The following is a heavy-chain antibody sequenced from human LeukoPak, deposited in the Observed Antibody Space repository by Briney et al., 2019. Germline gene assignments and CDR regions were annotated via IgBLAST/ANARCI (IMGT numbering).Heavy chain of an antibody. J-gene: IGHJ4*02. CDR2: ISYDGSNK. CDR3: AKSLGGTFDY. D-gene: IGHD3-16*01. CDR1: GFTFSSYG. Sequence: GGSLRLSCAASGFTFSSYGMHWVRQAPGKGLEWVAVISYDGSNKYYADSVKDRFTISRDNSKNTLYLQMNSLRAEDTAVYYCAKSLGGTFDYWGQGTLVTVSS. V-gene: IGHV3-30*18.